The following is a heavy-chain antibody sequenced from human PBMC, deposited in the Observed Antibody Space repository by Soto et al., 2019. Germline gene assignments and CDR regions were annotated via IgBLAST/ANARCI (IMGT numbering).Heavy chain of an antibody. J-gene: IGHJ6*03. V-gene: IGHV1-18*01. CDR1: GYSFTSHG. Sequence: QVQLVQSGAEVKKPGASVKVSCKASGYSFTSHGISWVRQAPGQGLEWMGWISANSGDTNYAQKLQGRVTVTTDTSTSTDYLELRSLRSEDTAVYHCARIVRGSNIDCSHYSDVWGKGTTVAVSS. CDR2: ISANSGDT. CDR3: ARIVRGSNIDCSHYSDV. D-gene: IGHD3-10*01.